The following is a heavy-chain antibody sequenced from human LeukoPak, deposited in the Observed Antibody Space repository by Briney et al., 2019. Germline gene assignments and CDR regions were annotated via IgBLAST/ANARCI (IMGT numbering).Heavy chain of an antibody. CDR1: GYTFTGYY. CDR3: ARDLIGEFNAFDI. V-gene: IGHV1-2*02. CDR2: INPNSGGT. D-gene: IGHD3-10*01. Sequence: ASVKVSCKASGYTFTGYYMHWVRQAPGQGLEWMGWINPNSGGTNYAQKFQGRGTMTRDTSISTAYMELSRLRYDDTAVYYCARDLIGEFNAFDIWGQGTMVTVSS. J-gene: IGHJ3*02.